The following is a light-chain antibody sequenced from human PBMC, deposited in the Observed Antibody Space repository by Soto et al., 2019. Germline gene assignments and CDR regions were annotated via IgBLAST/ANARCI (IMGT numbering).Light chain of an antibody. J-gene: IGKJ1*01. CDR3: QYYDSFRT. CDR1: QSVDSTY. Sequence: EIVLTQSPATLSLSPGERATLSCRASQSVDSTYLTWYQQKPGQAPRLLIYGASGRATGVPDRFSGSGSGTDFTLTISRLEPEDFAVYFCQYYDSFRTFGQGTKVDIK. V-gene: IGKV3-20*01. CDR2: GAS.